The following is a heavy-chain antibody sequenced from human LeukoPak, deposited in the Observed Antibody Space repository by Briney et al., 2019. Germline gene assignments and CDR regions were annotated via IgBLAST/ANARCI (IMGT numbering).Heavy chain of an antibody. CDR2: IYYRGST. CDR1: GGSISSGSYY. Sequence: SETLSLTCTVSGGSISSGSYYWTWIRQPPGKGLEWIGYIYYRGSTNYNPSLKSRVTISVDTSKNQFSLKLSSVTAADTAVYYCARGGYSYGYWGQGTLVTVSS. V-gene: IGHV4-61*01. CDR3: ARGGYSYGY. D-gene: IGHD5-18*01. J-gene: IGHJ4*02.